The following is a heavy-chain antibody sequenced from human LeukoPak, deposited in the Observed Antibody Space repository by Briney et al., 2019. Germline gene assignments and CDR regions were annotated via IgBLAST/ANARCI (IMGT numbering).Heavy chain of an antibody. CDR2: ISYDGSKK. D-gene: IGHD3-22*01. Sequence: PGRSLKLSCVASGFTFSTYATHWVRQAPGKGLEWVTVISYDGSKKYYADSVKGRFTISRDNSKNTLYLQVDSLRPEDTAVYYCAKPYNSSLYTNLDYWGQGTLVTVSS. CDR3: AKPYNSSLYTNLDY. J-gene: IGHJ4*02. V-gene: IGHV3-30-3*02. CDR1: GFTFSTYA.